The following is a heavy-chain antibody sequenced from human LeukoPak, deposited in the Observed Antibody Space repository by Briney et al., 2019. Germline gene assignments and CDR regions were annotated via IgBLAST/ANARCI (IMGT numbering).Heavy chain of an antibody. Sequence: GESLKISCKGSGYTFTSYWIAWVRQLPGKGLEWMGIIYPDDSDTTYRPSFQGQVTICADKSIRTAYLQWSSLKASDTAMYYCARTRPNYGSGSYYSEMFDYRGQGTLVTVSS. J-gene: IGHJ4*02. CDR3: ARTRPNYGSGSYYSEMFDY. D-gene: IGHD3-10*01. CDR2: IYPDDSDT. CDR1: GYTFTSYW. V-gene: IGHV5-51*01.